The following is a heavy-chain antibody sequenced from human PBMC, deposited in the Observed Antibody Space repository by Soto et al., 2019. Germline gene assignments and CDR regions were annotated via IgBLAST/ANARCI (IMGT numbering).Heavy chain of an antibody. Sequence: GGSLRLSCAASGFTFTSYGMHWVRQAPGKGLEWMALILHDGSAEYYADSVKGRFTISRDNSKNTLYLQMNNLRAEDTAVYYCARSRDGYSFYFYYGMDGWGQGTTVTVS. CDR2: ILHDGSAE. D-gene: IGHD4-4*01. CDR1: GFTFTSYG. CDR3: ARSRDGYSFYFYYGMDG. V-gene: IGHV3-30*03. J-gene: IGHJ6*02.